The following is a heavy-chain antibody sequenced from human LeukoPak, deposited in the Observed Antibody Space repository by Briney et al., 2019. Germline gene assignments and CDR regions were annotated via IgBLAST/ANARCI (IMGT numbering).Heavy chain of an antibody. V-gene: IGHV5-10-1*01. CDR2: IDPSDSYT. CDR3: ARREDNWFDP. CDR1: GYSFTSYW. Sequence: GESLKISCKGSGYSFTSYWISWVRQMPGKGLEWMGRIDPSDSYTNHSPSFQGHVTISADKSISTAYLQWSSLKASDTAMYYCARREDNWFDPWGQGTLVTVSS. J-gene: IGHJ5*02.